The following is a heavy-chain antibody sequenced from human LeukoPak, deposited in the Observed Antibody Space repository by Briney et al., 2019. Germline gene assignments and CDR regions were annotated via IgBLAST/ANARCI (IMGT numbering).Heavy chain of an antibody. D-gene: IGHD3-22*01. J-gene: IGHJ4*02. CDR2: ISAYNGNT. CDR1: GYTFTSYG. Sequence: ASVKVSCKASGYTFTSYGISWVRQAPGQGLEWMGWISAYNGNTNYAQKLQGRVTMTTDTSTSTAYMELRSLRSDDTAVYYCARDGRDYYDSSGYYLNFDYWGQGTHVTVSS. V-gene: IGHV1-18*01. CDR3: ARDGRDYYDSSGYYLNFDY.